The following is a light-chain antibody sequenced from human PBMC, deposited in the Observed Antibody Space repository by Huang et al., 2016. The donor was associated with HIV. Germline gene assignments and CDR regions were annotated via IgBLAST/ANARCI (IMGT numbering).Light chain of an antibody. CDR3: MQTTQLPQT. V-gene: IGKV2D-29*01. J-gene: IGKJ2*01. CDR2: EVA. CDR1: QSLLPSDGKTY. Sequence: DIVMTQTLLSLSVTPGQPASISCKSTQSLLPSDGKTYLYWYLQKPGQPPQLLIYEVANRVSGVSDRFSGSGSGTDFTLKSSRVEAEDVGVYYCMQTTQLPQTFGQGTKLEIK.